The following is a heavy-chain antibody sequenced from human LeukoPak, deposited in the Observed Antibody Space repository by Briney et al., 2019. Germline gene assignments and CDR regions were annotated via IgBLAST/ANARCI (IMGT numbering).Heavy chain of an antibody. V-gene: IGHV4-39*07. D-gene: IGHD6-13*01. Sequence: SETLSLTCTVSGGSISSSSYYWGWIRQPPGKGLEWIGSIYYSGSTYYNPSLKSRVTISVDTSKNQFSLKLSSVTAADTAVYYCARDPYTCSSSWYGFDYWGQGTLVTVSS. CDR2: IYYSGST. J-gene: IGHJ4*02. CDR3: ARDPYTCSSSWYGFDY. CDR1: GGSISSSSYY.